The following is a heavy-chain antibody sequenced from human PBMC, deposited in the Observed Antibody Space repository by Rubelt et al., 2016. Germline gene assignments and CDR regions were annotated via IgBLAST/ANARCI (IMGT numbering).Heavy chain of an antibody. CDR2: IKEDGSAK. D-gene: IGHD3-16*01. CDR3: ARVGLGLYGMDV. Sequence: EVQLVESGGGLVKPGGSLRLSCAASGFTFDRYWMTWIRQAPGKGLEWVANIKEDGSAKNYVDSVKGRFTISRDNVENSVYLQMNSLRAEDTAVYYCARVGLGLYGMDVWGQGTTVTVSS. CDR1: GFTFDRYW. J-gene: IGHJ6*02. V-gene: IGHV3-7*01.